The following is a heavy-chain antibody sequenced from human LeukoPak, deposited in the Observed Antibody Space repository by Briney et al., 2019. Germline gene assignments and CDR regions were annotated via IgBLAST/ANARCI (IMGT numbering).Heavy chain of an antibody. Sequence: SVKVSCKASGGTVSSYVISWVRQAPGQGLEWMGGVLPIFGTAIYAQKWQGRVTITADESTSTAYMELRSLRSEDTAIYYCARAEDQGRYFDWLPGFAPWGQGTLVIVSS. V-gene: IGHV1-69*01. CDR1: GGTVSSYV. CDR2: VLPIFGTA. D-gene: IGHD3-9*01. J-gene: IGHJ5*02. CDR3: ARAEDQGRYFDWLPGFAP.